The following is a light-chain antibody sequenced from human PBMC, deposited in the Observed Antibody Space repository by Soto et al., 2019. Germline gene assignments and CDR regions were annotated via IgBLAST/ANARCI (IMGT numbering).Light chain of an antibody. CDR2: YAS. CDR1: ESVHRN. CDR3: QHYSNWPPT. J-gene: IGKJ3*01. Sequence: EMVMTQYPATLSVSPGERVTLSCRASESVHRNLAWYQQKPGQGPSLLIYYASTRSTGVPDRFTGSGSGTEFTLTISSLQSADFGVYHCQHYSNWPPTFGPGNKLEIK. V-gene: IGKV3-15*01.